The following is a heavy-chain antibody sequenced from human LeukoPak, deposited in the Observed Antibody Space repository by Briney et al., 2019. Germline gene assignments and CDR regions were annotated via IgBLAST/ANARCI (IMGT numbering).Heavy chain of an antibody. CDR1: GYTFTSYD. CDR3: ATGMGYYDILTGYPALDY. CDR2: MNPNSGNT. V-gene: IGHV1-8*01. J-gene: IGHJ4*02. D-gene: IGHD3-9*01. Sequence: ASVKVSCKASGYTFTSYDINWVRQATGQGLEWMGWMNPNSGNTGYAQKFQGRVTMTEDTSTDTAYMELSSLRSEDTAVYYCATGMGYYDILTGYPALDYWGQGTLVTVSS.